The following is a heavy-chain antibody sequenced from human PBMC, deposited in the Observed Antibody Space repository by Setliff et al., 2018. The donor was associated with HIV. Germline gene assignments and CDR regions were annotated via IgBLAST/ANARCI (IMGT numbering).Heavy chain of an antibody. CDR2: IIPILGIA. CDR1: GGTFSSYA. J-gene: IGHJ5*02. CDR3: ARGNYGDSDGDNWFDP. Sequence: ASVKVSCKASGGTFSSYAISWVRQAPGQGLEWKGGIIPILGIANYAQKFQGRVTITTDESTSTAYMELSSLRSEDTAVYYCARGNYGDSDGDNWFDPWGQGTLVTVSS. V-gene: IGHV1-69*10. D-gene: IGHD4-17*01.